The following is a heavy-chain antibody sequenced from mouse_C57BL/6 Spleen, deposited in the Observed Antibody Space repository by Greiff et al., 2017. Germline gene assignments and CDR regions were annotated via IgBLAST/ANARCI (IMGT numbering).Heavy chain of an antibody. CDR1: GYTFTSYW. CDR2: IDPSDSYT. CDR3: ARKREGGAPYYFDY. V-gene: IGHV1-69*01. Sequence: QVQLQQSGAELVMPGASVKLSCKASGYTFTSYWMHWVKQRPGQGLEWIGEIDPSDSYTNYNQKFKGKSTLTVDKSSSTAYMQLSSLTSEDSAVYYCARKREGGAPYYFDYWGQGTTLTVSS. J-gene: IGHJ2*01.